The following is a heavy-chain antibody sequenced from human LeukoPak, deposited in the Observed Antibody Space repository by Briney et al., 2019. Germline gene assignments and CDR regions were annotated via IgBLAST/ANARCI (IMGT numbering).Heavy chain of an antibody. CDR1: GGSISSGGYY. J-gene: IGHJ5*02. CDR2: IYYSGST. D-gene: IGHD4-17*01. Sequence: PSETLSLTCTVSGGSISSGGYYWSWIRQHPGKGLEWIGYIYYSGSTYYNPSLKSRVTISVDTSKNRFSLKLSSVTAADTAVYYCATMTTVTSRFDPWGQGTLVTVSS. CDR3: ATMTTVTSRFDP. V-gene: IGHV4-31*03.